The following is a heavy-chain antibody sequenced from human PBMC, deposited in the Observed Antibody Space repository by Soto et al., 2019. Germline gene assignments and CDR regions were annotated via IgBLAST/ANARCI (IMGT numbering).Heavy chain of an antibody. CDR2: IYYSGST. V-gene: IGHV4-61*01. CDR3: AGTDIVVVPAAISLDY. D-gene: IGHD2-2*02. CDR1: GGSVSSGSYY. Sequence: NPSETLSLTCTVSGGSVSSGSYYWSWIRQPPGKGLEWIGYIYYSGSTNYNPSLKSRVTISVDTSKNQFSLKLSSVTAADTAVYYCAGTDIVVVPAAISLDYWGQGTLVTVSS. J-gene: IGHJ4*02.